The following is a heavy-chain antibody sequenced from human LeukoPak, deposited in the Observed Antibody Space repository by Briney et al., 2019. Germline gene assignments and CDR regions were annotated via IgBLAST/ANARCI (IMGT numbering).Heavy chain of an antibody. Sequence: GGSLRLSCTASGFTFSSYTMSWVRQAPGKGLKWVSTITTGGPNTYYADSVKGRFTISRDNSKNTLYLQMNSLRAEDTAVYYCAKDVVIAAQRDYWGQGTLVTVSS. D-gene: IGHD6-6*01. CDR1: GFTFSSYT. J-gene: IGHJ4*02. V-gene: IGHV3-23*01. CDR3: AKDVVIAAQRDY. CDR2: ITTGGPNT.